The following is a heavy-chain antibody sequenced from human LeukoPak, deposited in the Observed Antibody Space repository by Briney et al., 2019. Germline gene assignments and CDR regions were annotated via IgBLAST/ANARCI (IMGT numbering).Heavy chain of an antibody. Sequence: SETLSLTCAVYGGSFRGYYWSWIRQPPGTGLEWIGEVNHSGSTNYNPSLKSRVTISGETSNNQFSLRLSSVTAADTAVYYCARGGNIWSGLSGRNWFDPWGQGTLVTVSS. CDR1: GGSFRGYY. CDR3: ARGGNIWSGLSGRNWFDP. CDR2: VNHSGST. D-gene: IGHD3-3*01. V-gene: IGHV4-34*01. J-gene: IGHJ5*02.